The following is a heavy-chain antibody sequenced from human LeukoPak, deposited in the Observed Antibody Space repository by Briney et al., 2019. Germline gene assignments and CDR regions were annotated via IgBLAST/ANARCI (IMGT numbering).Heavy chain of an antibody. Sequence: SAPLSPPFSVPGASITSGSFYWGWIRPTPGKGVEWIGNIYSTGATSYNPSVKSRVSMSVDTSKHQSSLELDSVTAADTAVYYCGRNSGFWLYWGQGTLVTVSS. CDR2: IYSTGAT. CDR3: GRNSGFWLY. CDR1: GASITSGSFY. D-gene: IGHD3-22*01. V-gene: IGHV4-39*07. J-gene: IGHJ4*02.